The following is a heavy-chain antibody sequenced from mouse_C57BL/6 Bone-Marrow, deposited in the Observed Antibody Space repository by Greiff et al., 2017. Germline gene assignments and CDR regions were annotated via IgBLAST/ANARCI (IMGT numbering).Heavy chain of an antibody. V-gene: IGHV1-53*01. CDR2: INPSNGGT. CDR3: ARNPSYYGSSHWYFDV. Sequence: QVQLQQSGTELVKPGASVKLSCKASGYTFTSYWMHWVKQRPGQGLEWIGNINPSNGGTNYNEKFKSKATLTVDKSSSTAYMQLSSLTSEDSAVYYCARNPSYYGSSHWYFDVWGTGTTVTVSS. D-gene: IGHD1-1*01. CDR1: GYTFTSYW. J-gene: IGHJ1*03.